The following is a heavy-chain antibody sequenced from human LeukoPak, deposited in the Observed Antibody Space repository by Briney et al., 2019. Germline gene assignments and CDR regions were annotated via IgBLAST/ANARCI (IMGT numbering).Heavy chain of an antibody. CDR2: IGSSGSII. D-gene: IGHD5-18*01. Sequence: GGSLRLSCAASAFTFSDYYMSWIRQAPGKGLEWVSHIGSSGSIIYYADSVKGGFTISRDNAKNSLYLQMNSLRAEDTAVYYCASHVDTAMVSDYFDSWGQGTQVTVSS. CDR3: ASHVDTAMVSDYFDS. V-gene: IGHV3-11*01. J-gene: IGHJ4*02. CDR1: AFTFSDYY.